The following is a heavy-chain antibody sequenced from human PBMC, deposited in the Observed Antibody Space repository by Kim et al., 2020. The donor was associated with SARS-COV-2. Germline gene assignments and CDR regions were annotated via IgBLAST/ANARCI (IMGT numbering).Heavy chain of an antibody. D-gene: IGHD6-13*01. CDR3: ARDLSSSWADAYYFDY. V-gene: IGHV3-33*01. J-gene: IGHJ4*02. Sequence: GGSLRLSCAASGFIFNNFAMHWVRQTPGKGLEWVGVIWHDGTHKFYPDSVKGRITISRDNSKNMLFLQMDSLGADDTSMYYCARDLSSSWADAYYFDYWGRGTLVTVS. CDR2: IWHDGTHK. CDR1: GFIFNNFA.